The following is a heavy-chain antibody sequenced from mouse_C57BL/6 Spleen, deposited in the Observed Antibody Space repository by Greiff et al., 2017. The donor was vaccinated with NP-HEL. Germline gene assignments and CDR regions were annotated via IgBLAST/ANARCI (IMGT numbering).Heavy chain of an antibody. Sequence: QVQLKESGAELVKPGASVKMSCKASGYTFTTYPIEWMKQNHGKSLEWIGNFHPYNDDTKYNEKFKGKATLTVEKSSSTVYLELSRLTSEDSAVYYCAFSTVEGYFDVWGTGTTVTVSS. CDR3: AFSTVEGYFDV. CDR2: FHPYNDDT. CDR1: GYTFTTYP. D-gene: IGHD1-1*01. J-gene: IGHJ1*03. V-gene: IGHV1-47*01.